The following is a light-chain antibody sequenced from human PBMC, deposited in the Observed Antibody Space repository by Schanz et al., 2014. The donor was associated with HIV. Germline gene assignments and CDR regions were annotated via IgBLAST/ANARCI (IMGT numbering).Light chain of an antibody. Sequence: QSVLTQPPSTSGTPGQRVAISCSGSSSNIGTYNVNWYQQLPGTAPRLLIYTQDQRPSGVPDRFSGSKSGTSASLAISGLQSEDEAVYYCATWDISLNGPVFGGGTKLTVL. J-gene: IGLJ2*01. CDR2: TQD. V-gene: IGLV1-44*01. CDR1: SSNIGTYN. CDR3: ATWDISLNGPV.